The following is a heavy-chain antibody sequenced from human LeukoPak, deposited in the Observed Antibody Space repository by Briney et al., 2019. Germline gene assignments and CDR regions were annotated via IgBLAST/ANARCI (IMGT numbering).Heavy chain of an antibody. CDR1: GFTFSNAW. CDR3: ARDDSYDAEYYFDY. Sequence: RSGGSLRLSCAASGFTFSNAWMSWVRQAPGKGLEWVANIKQDGSEKYYVDSVKGRFTISRDNAKNSLYLQMNSLRAEDTAVYYCARDDSYDAEYYFDYWGQGTLVTVSS. D-gene: IGHD2-21*01. J-gene: IGHJ4*02. V-gene: IGHV3-7*01. CDR2: IKQDGSEK.